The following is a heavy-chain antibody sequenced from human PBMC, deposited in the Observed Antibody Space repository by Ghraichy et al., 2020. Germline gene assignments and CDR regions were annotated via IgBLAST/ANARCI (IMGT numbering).Heavy chain of an antibody. CDR2: IYYSGST. Sequence: SETLSLTCTVSGGSISSGGYYWSWIRQHPGKGLEWIGYIYYSGSTYYNPSLKSRVTISVDTSKNQFSLKLSSVTAADTAVYYCARDGSTVVTPSYWGQGTLVTVSS. D-gene: IGHD4-23*01. CDR1: GGSISSGGYY. V-gene: IGHV4-31*03. J-gene: IGHJ4*02. CDR3: ARDGSTVVTPSY.